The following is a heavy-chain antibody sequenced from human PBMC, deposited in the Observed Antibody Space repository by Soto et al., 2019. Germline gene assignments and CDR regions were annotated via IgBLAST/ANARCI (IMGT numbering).Heavy chain of an antibody. V-gene: IGHV1-24*01. CDR3: ATGRMRYSGYGMDV. CDR1: GYTLTGLS. Sequence: ASVKVSCKVSGYTLTGLSMHWVRQAPGKGLEWMGGFDPEDGETIYAQKFQGRVTMTEDTSTDTAYMELSSLRSEDTAVYYCATGRMRYSGYGMDVWGQGTTVTVSS. CDR2: FDPEDGET. J-gene: IGHJ6*02. D-gene: IGHD5-12*01.